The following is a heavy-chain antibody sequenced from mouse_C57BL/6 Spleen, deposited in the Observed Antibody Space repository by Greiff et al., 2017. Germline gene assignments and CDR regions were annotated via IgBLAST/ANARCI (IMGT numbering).Heavy chain of an antibody. J-gene: IGHJ1*03. CDR2: ISYSGST. V-gene: IGHV3-8*01. D-gene: IGHD2-3*01. CDR3: ARSLIYDGYYDRYFEV. CDR1: GYSITSDY. Sequence: VQLQQSGPGLAKPSQTLSLTCSVTGYSITSDYWNWIRKFPGNKLEYMGYISYSGSTYYNPSLKSRISITRDTSKNKYYLQLNSVTTEDTATYYCARSLIYDGYYDRYFEVWGTGTTVTVSS.